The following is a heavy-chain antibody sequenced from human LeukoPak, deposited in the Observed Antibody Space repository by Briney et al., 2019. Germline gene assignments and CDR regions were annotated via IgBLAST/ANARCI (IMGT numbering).Heavy chain of an antibody. J-gene: IGHJ4*02. D-gene: IGHD1-1*01. CDR3: ARGPSRNWSGLDF. V-gene: IGHV3-74*01. CDR2: ISPTGSTT. CDR1: GFSFSGHW. Sequence: GGSLRLSCAASGFSFSGHWMHWARQLPGKGLVWVSRISPTGSTTSYADSVKGRFTVSRDDAKNTLYLQVNNLRAEDTALYYCARGPSRNWSGLDFWGQGTLLTVSS.